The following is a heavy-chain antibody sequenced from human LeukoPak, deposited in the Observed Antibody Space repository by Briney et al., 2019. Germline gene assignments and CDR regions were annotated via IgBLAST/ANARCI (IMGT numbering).Heavy chain of an antibody. V-gene: IGHV3-23*01. CDR2: ISGSGGST. J-gene: IGHJ4*02. D-gene: IGHD3-10*01. Sequence: GGSLRLSCAASGFTFSSYAMSWVRQAPGKGLEWVSAISGSGGSTYYAGSVKGRFTISRDNSKNTLYLQMNRLRAEDTAVYYCAKTLTAYYYGSGSHEFDCWGQGTLVTVSS. CDR3: AKTLTAYYYGSGSHEFDC. CDR1: GFTFSSYA.